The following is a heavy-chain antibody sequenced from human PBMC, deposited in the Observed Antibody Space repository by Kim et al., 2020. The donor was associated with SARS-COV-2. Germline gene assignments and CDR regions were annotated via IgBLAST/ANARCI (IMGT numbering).Heavy chain of an antibody. J-gene: IGHJ5*02. CDR2: ISSSSTI. Sequence: GGSLRLSCAASGFTFSSYSMNWVRQAPGKGLEWVSYISSSSTIYYADSVKGRFTISRDNAKNSLYLQMNSLRDEDTAVYYCARDIVVVPAAPWGQGTLVTVSS. D-gene: IGHD2-2*01. CDR1: GFTFSSYS. CDR3: ARDIVVVPAAP. V-gene: IGHV3-48*02.